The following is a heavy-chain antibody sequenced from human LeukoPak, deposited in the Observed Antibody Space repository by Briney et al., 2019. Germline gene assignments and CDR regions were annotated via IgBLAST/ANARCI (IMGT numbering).Heavy chain of an antibody. V-gene: IGHV4-34*01. J-gene: IGHJ5*02. Sequence: SESLSLTCAVYGVSFSGYYWSWIRQPPGKGLEWLGEINHSGSTNYNPSLKSRVTISVDTSKNQFSLKLSSVTAADTAVYYCARGPRGYSYGHNWFDPWGQGTLVTVSS. CDR3: ARGPRGYSYGHNWFDP. CDR1: GVSFSGYY. CDR2: INHSGST. D-gene: IGHD5-18*01.